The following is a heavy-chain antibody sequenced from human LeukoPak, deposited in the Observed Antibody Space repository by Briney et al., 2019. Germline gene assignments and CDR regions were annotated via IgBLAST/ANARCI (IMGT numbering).Heavy chain of an antibody. CDR3: ARGIRSPLFDY. J-gene: IGHJ4*02. V-gene: IGHV1-18*01. CDR1: GFTFTHYG. D-gene: IGHD3-16*01. CDR2: INTYNGDT. Sequence: ASVKVSCKASGFTFTHYGITWVRQAPGQGLAWMGWINTYNGDTKCAQKLQGRVTMTTDTSTSTAFMELRSLRSDDSAVYYCARGIRSPLFDYWGLGTLVTVSP.